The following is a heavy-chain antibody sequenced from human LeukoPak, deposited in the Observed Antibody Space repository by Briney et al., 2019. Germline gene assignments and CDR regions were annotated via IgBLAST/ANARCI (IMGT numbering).Heavy chain of an antibody. CDR3: AREGTTVTTLGYYYYYMDV. D-gene: IGHD4-17*01. V-gene: IGHV1-69*05. J-gene: IGHJ6*03. Sequence: SVKVSCKASGGTFSIYAISWVRQAPGQGLEWMGGIIPMFGTANYAQKFQGRVTITTDESTSTAYIELSSLRSEDTAVYYCAREGTTVTTLGYYYYYMDVWGKGTTVTVSS. CDR1: GGTFSIYA. CDR2: IIPMFGTA.